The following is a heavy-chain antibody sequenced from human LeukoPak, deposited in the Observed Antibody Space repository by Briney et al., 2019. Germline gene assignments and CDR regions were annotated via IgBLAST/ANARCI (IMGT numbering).Heavy chain of an antibody. CDR3: ARRGGSGSPYFDY. Sequence: GSLRLSCAAPGFTFSDYYMTWIHQAPGKGLEWIAYIYFSGTTYYNPSLKSRVTISVDTSKNQFSLKLSSVTAADTAVYYCARRGGSGSPYFDYWGQGTLVTVSS. V-gene: IGHV4-59*12. D-gene: IGHD3-10*01. J-gene: IGHJ4*02. CDR2: IYFSGTT. CDR1: GFTFSDYY.